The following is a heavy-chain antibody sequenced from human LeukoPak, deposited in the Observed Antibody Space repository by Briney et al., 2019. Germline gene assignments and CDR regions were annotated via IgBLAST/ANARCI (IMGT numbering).Heavy chain of an antibody. CDR2: ISSSSSYI. Sequence: GGSLRLSCAASGFTFSSYAMSWVRQAPGKGLEWVSSISSSSSYIYYADSVKGRFTISRDNAKNSLYLQMNSLRAEDTAVYYCARGDIVVVPAAPIFFDYWGQGTLVTVSS. D-gene: IGHD2-2*01. CDR3: ARGDIVVVPAAPIFFDY. CDR1: GFTFSSYA. V-gene: IGHV3-21*01. J-gene: IGHJ4*02.